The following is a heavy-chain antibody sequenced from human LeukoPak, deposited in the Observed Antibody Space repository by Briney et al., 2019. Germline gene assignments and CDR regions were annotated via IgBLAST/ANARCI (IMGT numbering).Heavy chain of an antibody. V-gene: IGHV3-30-3*01. Sequence: GKSLRLSCAASGFMFSNCAMHWVRQAPGKGLEWVAFISYDGSKKYYADSVKGRFTISRDNSKNTLYLQMNSLRAEDTAVYYCAARQYYGSGSYYTADFWGQGTLVTVSS. D-gene: IGHD3-10*01. CDR3: AARQYYGSGSYYTADF. CDR1: GFMFSNCA. J-gene: IGHJ4*02. CDR2: ISYDGSKK.